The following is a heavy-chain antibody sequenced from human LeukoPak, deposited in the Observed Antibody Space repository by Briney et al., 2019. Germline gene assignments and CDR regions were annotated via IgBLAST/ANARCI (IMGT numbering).Heavy chain of an antibody. CDR1: GGSFSGYY. V-gene: IGHV3-30*02. D-gene: IGHD1-26*01. CDR2: IRYDGSNK. J-gene: IGHJ6*03. CDR3: AKGRGWEASYYYYYMDV. Sequence: PSETLSLTCAVYGGSFSGYYWSWIRQPPGKGLEWMAFIRYDGSNKYYTDSVKGRFTISRDNSKNTLYLQMNSLRAEDTAVYYCAKGRGWEASYYYYYMDVWGKGTTVTISS.